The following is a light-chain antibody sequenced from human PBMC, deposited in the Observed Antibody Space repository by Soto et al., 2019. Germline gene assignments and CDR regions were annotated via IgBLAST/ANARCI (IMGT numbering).Light chain of an antibody. CDR1: RTDVDGFDY. CDR3: TSYTGSSTPYV. J-gene: IGLJ1*01. Sequence: QSALTQPASVSGSPGQSIAISCTGVRTDVDGFDYVSWYQQHPGQAPQLIIYDVYNRPSGVSHRFSGSKSGDTASLTISGLQAEVEAYYYCTSYTGSSTPYVFGVGTKVTV. CDR2: DVY. V-gene: IGLV2-14*03.